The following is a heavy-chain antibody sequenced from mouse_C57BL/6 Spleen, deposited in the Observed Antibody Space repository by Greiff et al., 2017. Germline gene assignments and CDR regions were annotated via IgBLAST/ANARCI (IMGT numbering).Heavy chain of an antibody. V-gene: IGHV5-4*01. CDR1: GFTFSSYA. Sequence: EVKLVESGGGLVKPGGSLKLSCAASGFTFSSYAMSWVRQTPEKRLEWVATISDGGSYTYYPDNVKGRFTISRDNAKNNLYLQMSHLKSEDTAMYYGARDAIYDGYYPSFAYWGQGTLVTVSA. CDR3: ARDAIYDGYYPSFAY. D-gene: IGHD2-3*01. CDR2: ISDGGSYT. J-gene: IGHJ3*01.